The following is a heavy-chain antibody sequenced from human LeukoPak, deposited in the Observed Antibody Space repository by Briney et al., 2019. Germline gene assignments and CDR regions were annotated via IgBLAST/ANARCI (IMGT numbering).Heavy chain of an antibody. CDR2: IYFTGDT. V-gene: IGHV4-39*01. CDR1: GGSISRSSYC. J-gene: IGHJ6*03. Sequence: SQTLSLTCTVSGGSISRSSYCSGWIRQPPGKGLEWIGSIYFTGDTYYNPSLKSRRVTISVDTTKNQFSLRLSSVTAADTAVYYCARHQWHYYYYMGVWGKGSTVTVSS. D-gene: IGHD6-19*01. CDR3: ARHQWHYYYYMGV.